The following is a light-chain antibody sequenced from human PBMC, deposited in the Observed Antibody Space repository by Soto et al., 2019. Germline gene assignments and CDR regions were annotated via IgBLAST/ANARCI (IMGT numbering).Light chain of an antibody. CDR1: SSNIGAGYD. V-gene: IGLV1-40*01. CDR3: QSYDSSLSAPYV. J-gene: IGLJ1*01. Sequence: QSVLTQPPSVSGAPGQRVTISCTGSSSNIGAGYDVHWYQQLPGTAPKLLIYGNSNRPSGVPDRFSRSKSGTSASLAITGLQAEDEADYYCQSYDSSLSAPYVFGTGTKVTVL. CDR2: GNS.